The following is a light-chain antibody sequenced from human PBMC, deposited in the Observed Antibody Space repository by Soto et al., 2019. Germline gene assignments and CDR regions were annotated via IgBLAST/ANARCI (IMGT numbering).Light chain of an antibody. CDR2: GAF. CDR1: PSVTNY. V-gene: IGKV3-11*01. CDR3: QQRNIWPPVT. J-gene: IGKJ5*01. Sequence: EIVLTQSPATLSLSPGERATLSCRASPSVTNYLAWYQQKPGQAPRLPIYGAFNRATGIPARFSGSGSGTDFTLTISSLEPEDFAVYYGQQRNIWPPVTFGQGTDWRL.